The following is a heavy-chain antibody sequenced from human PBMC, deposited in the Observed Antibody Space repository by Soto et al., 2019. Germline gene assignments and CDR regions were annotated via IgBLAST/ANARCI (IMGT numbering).Heavy chain of an antibody. D-gene: IGHD3-16*01. CDR3: LMGYFFDY. CDR1: GFTFSGYA. V-gene: IGHV3-23*01. CDR2: ISNSGGST. Sequence: LRLSCAASGFTFSGYAMSWVRQAPGKGLEWVSTISNSGGSTWYAESVKGRFTISRDNSKNTLDLQMNSLRAEDTAVYYCLMGYFFDYWGQGTLVTVSS. J-gene: IGHJ4*02.